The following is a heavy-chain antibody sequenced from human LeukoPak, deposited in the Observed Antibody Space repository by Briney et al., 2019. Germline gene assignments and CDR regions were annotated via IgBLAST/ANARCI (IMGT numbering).Heavy chain of an antibody. Sequence: SETLSLTCAVYGGSFSGYYWSWIRQPPGKGLEWIGQIKHSGSSDYNPSLKGRVTISVDTSKNQFSLRLTSVTAADTAVYYCARGLGACGGNSFDSWGQGTLVTVSS. J-gene: IGHJ4*02. D-gene: IGHD4-23*01. CDR1: GGSFSGYY. CDR2: IKHSGSS. V-gene: IGHV4-34*01. CDR3: ARGLGACGGNSFDS.